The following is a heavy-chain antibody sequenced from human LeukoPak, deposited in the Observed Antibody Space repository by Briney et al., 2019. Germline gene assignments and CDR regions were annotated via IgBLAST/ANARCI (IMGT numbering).Heavy chain of an antibody. CDR1: GYTFTGYY. CDR3: ARDPHLAVRGAY. J-gene: IGHJ4*02. V-gene: IGHV1-2*02. D-gene: IGHD2-21*01. Sequence: GASVKVSCKASGYTFTGYYMHWVRQAPGQGLEWMGWTNPNSGGTNYAQKFRGRVTMTRDTSISTAYMELSRLRSDDTAVYYCARDPHLAVRGAYWGQGTLVTVSS. CDR2: TNPNSGGT.